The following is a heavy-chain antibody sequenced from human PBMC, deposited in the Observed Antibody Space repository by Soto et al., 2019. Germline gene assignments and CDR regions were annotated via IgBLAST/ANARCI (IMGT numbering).Heavy chain of an antibody. D-gene: IGHD2-2*01. Sequence: SVKVSCKASGGTFSSYTISWVRQAPGQGLEWKGRIIPILGIANYAQKFQGRVTITADKSTSTAYMELSSLRSEDTAVYYCARGPTDIVVVPAAKDAFDIWGQGTMVTVSS. CDR1: GGTFSSYT. CDR3: ARGPTDIVVVPAAKDAFDI. CDR2: IIPILGIA. J-gene: IGHJ3*02. V-gene: IGHV1-69*02.